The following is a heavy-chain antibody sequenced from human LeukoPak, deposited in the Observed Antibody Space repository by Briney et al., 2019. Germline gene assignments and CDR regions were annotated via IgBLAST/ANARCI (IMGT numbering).Heavy chain of an antibody. CDR1: GFTFSSYW. V-gene: IGHV3-7*01. Sequence: GGSLRLSCAAPGFTFSSYWMSWVRQAPGKGLEWVANIKQDGSEKYYVDSVKGRLTISRDNAKNSLYLQMNSLRAEDTAVYYCARGASWELLYYYYGMDVWGQGTTVTVSS. CDR2: IKQDGSEK. J-gene: IGHJ6*02. D-gene: IGHD1-26*01. CDR3: ARGASWELLYYYYGMDV.